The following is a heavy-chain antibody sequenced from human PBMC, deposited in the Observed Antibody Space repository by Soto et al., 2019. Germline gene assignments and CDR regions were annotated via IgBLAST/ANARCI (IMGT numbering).Heavy chain of an antibody. V-gene: IGHV4-34*01. CDR1: GGSFSGYY. D-gene: IGHD2-21*02. J-gene: IGHJ4*02. Sequence: SETLSLTCAVYGGSFSGYYWSWIRQPPGKGLEWIGEINHSGSTNYNPSLKSRVTISVDTSKNQFSLKLSSVTAADTAVYYCARATGGWEGCGGDCYSQRYWGQGTLVTVSS. CDR2: INHSGST. CDR3: ARATGGWEGCGGDCYSQRY.